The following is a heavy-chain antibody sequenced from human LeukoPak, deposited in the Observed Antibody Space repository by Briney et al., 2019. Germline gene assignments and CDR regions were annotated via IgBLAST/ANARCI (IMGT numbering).Heavy chain of an antibody. CDR3: AKEPRYCRDGSCYPNAFDI. D-gene: IGHD2-15*01. CDR1: GFIFDDYA. V-gene: IGHV3-9*01. Sequence: GRSLRLSCTASGFIFDDYAMHWVRQAPGKGLEWVSNISWKSGDIAYADFVKGRFTISRDNAKNSLYLQMNSLRPEDTALYYCAKEPRYCRDGSCYPNAFDIWGKGTMVTVSS. J-gene: IGHJ3*02. CDR2: ISWKSGDI.